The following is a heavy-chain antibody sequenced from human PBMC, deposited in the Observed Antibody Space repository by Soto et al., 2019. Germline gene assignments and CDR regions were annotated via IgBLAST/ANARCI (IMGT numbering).Heavy chain of an antibody. V-gene: IGHV1-18*01. CDR3: ARGAYDGSGFSDTYYFDH. D-gene: IGHD3-22*01. CDR1: GYTFNNYG. CDR2: IRAYNYNT. Sequence: ASVKVSCXASGYTFNNYGFSWLRQAPGQRLEWMGWIRAYNYNTDYAQKFQGRLTMTRDTSTSTAYMELRSLRSDDTAVYYCARGAYDGSGFSDTYYFDHWGQGTLVTAPQ. J-gene: IGHJ4*02.